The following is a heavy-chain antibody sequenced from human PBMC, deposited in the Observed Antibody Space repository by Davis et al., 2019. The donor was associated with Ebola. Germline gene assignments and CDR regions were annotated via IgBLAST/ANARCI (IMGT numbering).Heavy chain of an antibody. V-gene: IGHV1-46*01. CDR2: INPSGGST. J-gene: IGHJ5*02. D-gene: IGHD6-19*01. Sequence: ASVTVSCKASGYTFTSYYMHWVRQAPGQGLEWMGIINPSGGSTSYAQKFQGRVTMTSDTSASTSYMELSSLRSEDTAVFYCARGKTVAGTRGLSWFDPWGPGTLVTVSS. CDR3: ARGKTVAGTRGLSWFDP. CDR1: GYTFTSYY.